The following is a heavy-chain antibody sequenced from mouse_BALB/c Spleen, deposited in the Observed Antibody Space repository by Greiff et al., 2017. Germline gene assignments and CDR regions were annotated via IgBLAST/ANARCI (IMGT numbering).Heavy chain of an antibody. CDR2: ISYSGST. CDR3: AKGDGYYKAWFAY. CDR1: GYSITSDYA. Sequence: VQLKESGPGLVKPSQSLSLTCTVTGYSITSDYAWNWIRQFPGNKLEWMGYISYSGSTSYNPSLKSRISITRDTSKNQFFLQLNSVTTEDTATYYCAKGDGYYKAWFAYWGQGTLVTVSA. J-gene: IGHJ3*01. V-gene: IGHV3-2*02. D-gene: IGHD2-3*01.